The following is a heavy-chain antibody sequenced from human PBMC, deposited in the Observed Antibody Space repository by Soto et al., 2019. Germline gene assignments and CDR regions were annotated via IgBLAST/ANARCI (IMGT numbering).Heavy chain of an antibody. V-gene: IGHV4-61*01. J-gene: IGHJ4*02. D-gene: IGHD5-18*01. Sequence: QVQLQESGPGLVKPSETLSLTCTVSGGSVSSGSYYWSWIRQPPGKGLEWIGYIYYSGSTNYNPSLKRRVTISVDTSKNQFSLKLSSVTAADTAVYYCARADTAMVNFDYWGQGTLVTVSS. CDR3: ARADTAMVNFDY. CDR1: GGSVSSGSYY. CDR2: IYYSGST.